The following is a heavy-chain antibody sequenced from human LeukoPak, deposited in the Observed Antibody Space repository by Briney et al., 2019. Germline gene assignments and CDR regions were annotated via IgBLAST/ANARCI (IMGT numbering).Heavy chain of an antibody. J-gene: IGHJ3*02. CDR1: GGSISSHY. CDR2: IYYSGST. V-gene: IGHV4-59*11. Sequence: PSETLSLTCTVSGGSISSHYWNWIRQPPGKGLVGIGYIYYSGSTNYNPSLKSRVTISVDTSKNQFSLKLSSVTAADTAVYYCARETTVVTPGRSDVFDIWGQGTMVTVSS. CDR3: ARETTVVTPGRSDVFDI. D-gene: IGHD4-23*01.